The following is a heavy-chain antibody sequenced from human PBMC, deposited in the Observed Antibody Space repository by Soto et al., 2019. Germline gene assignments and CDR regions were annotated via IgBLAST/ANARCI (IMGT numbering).Heavy chain of an antibody. D-gene: IGHD3-3*01. CDR1: GFTFSSYA. V-gene: IGHV3-23*01. CDR2: ISGSGGSI. Sequence: PEVSLRLSCAASGFTFSSYAMSWVRQAPGKGLEWVSAISGSGGSIYYADSVKGRFTISRDNSKNTLYLQMNSLRAEDTAVYYCAKARAQYYDFWSGYPVDYWGQGT. CDR3: AKARAQYYDFWSGYPVDY. J-gene: IGHJ4*02.